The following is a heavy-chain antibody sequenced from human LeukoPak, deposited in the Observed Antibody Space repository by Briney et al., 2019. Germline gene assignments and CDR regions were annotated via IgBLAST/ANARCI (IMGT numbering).Heavy chain of an antibody. CDR3: AREGPNYYDSSGLFDY. V-gene: IGHV4-59*01. J-gene: IGHJ4*02. CDR1: GVSISSYY. D-gene: IGHD3-22*01. Sequence: SETLSLTCTVSGVSISSYYWSWIRQPPGKGLEWIGYIYYSGSTNYNPSLKSRVTISVDTSKNQFSLKLSSVTAADTAVYYCAREGPNYYDSSGLFDYWGQGTLVTVSS. CDR2: IYYSGST.